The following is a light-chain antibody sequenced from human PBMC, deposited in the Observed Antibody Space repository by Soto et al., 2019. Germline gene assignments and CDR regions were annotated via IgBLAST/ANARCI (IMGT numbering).Light chain of an antibody. Sequence: DIHMTQSPSSLAASVGNRVTITCRASQGISNYLAWYQQKPGKVPKLLIYAASTLQSGVPSRFSGSGSGTDFTLTISSLQPEDVATYYCQNYDSAPSWTFGQGTKVDIK. V-gene: IGKV1-27*01. CDR3: QNYDSAPSWT. CDR1: QGISNY. CDR2: AAS. J-gene: IGKJ1*01.